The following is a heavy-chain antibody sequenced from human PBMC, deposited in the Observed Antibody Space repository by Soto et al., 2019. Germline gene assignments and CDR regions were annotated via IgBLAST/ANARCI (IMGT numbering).Heavy chain of an antibody. D-gene: IGHD3-16*02. CDR1: GGSISSGDYC. CDR3: ARDSPRYRWFAP. J-gene: IGHJ5*02. Sequence: PSETLSLTCTVSGGSISSGDYCLSWIRQPPGKGLEWIGYIYYSGSTYYNPSLKSRVTISVDTSKNQFSLKLSSVTAADTAVYYCARDSPRYRWFAPWGQGTLVTVSS. CDR2: IYYSGST. V-gene: IGHV4-30-4*01.